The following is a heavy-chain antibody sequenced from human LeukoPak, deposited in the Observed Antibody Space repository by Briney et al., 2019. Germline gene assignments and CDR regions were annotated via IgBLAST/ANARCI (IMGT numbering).Heavy chain of an antibody. Sequence: GGSLRLSCAASGFTFSSYGMHWVRQAPGKGLEWVAVISYDGSNKYYADSVKGRFTISRDNSKNSLYLQMNSLRAEDTAVYYCARVGMVRGVFDYWGQGTLVTVSS. D-gene: IGHD3-10*01. CDR3: ARVGMVRGVFDY. V-gene: IGHV3-30*03. CDR2: ISYDGSNK. CDR1: GFTFSSYG. J-gene: IGHJ4*02.